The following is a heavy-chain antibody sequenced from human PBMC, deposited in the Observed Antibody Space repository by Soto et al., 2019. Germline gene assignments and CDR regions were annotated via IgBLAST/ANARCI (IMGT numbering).Heavy chain of an antibody. V-gene: IGHV3-23*01. J-gene: IGHJ6*02. CDR3: ARIRGYWYGLDV. CDR1: GFPLTTYG. CDR2: ITGTGGNT. Sequence: EVQLLESGGGWVQPGGSLTLSCAAAGFPLTTYGMTGVRQAPGKGLEWVSAITGTGGNTYYVDSVTGRFTSSRDNSKNMLYLEVNSLRVEDTAVYYCARIRGYWYGLDVWGQGTTVTVSS.